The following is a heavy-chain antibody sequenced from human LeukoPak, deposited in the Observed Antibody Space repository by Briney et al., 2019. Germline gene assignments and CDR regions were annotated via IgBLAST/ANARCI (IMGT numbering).Heavy chain of an antibody. CDR2: ISSSSSTI. CDR3: AREGYCSSTSCYEGAFDI. J-gene: IGHJ3*02. D-gene: IGHD2-2*01. CDR1: GFTFSSYS. Sequence: GGSLRLSCAASGFTFSSYSMNWVRQAPGKGLEWVSYISSSSSTIYYADSVKSRFTISRDNAKNSLYLQMNSLRAEDTAVYYCAREGYCSSTSCYEGAFDIWGQGTMVTVSS. V-gene: IGHV3-48*01.